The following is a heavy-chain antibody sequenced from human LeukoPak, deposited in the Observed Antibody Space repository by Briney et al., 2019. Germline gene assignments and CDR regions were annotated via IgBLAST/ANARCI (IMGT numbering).Heavy chain of an antibody. J-gene: IGHJ4*02. V-gene: IGHV1-2*02. Sequence: ASVKVSCKASGYTFTGYYTHWVRQAPGQGLEWMGWINPNSGGTNYAQKFQGRVTMTRDTSISTAYMELSRLRSDDTAVYYCARDSTSWSGDFDYWGQGTLVTVSS. CDR2: INPNSGGT. D-gene: IGHD6-13*01. CDR3: ARDSTSWSGDFDY. CDR1: GYTFTGYY.